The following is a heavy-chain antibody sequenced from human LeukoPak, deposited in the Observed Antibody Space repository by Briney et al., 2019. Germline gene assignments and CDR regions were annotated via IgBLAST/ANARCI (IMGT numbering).Heavy chain of an antibody. D-gene: IGHD2-2*01. CDR3: RSSTSPHYYYYGMDV. V-gene: IGHV4-34*01. J-gene: IGHJ6*04. Sequence: LETLSLTCAVYGGSFSGYYWSWIRQPPGKGLEWIGEINHSGSTNYNPSLKSRVTISVDTSKNQFSLKLSSVTAADTAVYYCRSSTSPHYYYYGMDVWGKGTTVTVSS. CDR1: GGSFSGYY. CDR2: INHSGST.